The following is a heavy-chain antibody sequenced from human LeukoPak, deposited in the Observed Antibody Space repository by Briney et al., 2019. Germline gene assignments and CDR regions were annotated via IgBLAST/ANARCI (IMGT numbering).Heavy chain of an antibody. J-gene: IGHJ6*02. CDR3: AEYGSGSYSYYGMDV. V-gene: IGHV7-4-1*02. Sequence: GASVKVSCKASGYTFTSYAMNWVRQAPGQGLERMGWINTNTGNPTYAQGFTGRFVFSLDTSVSTAYLQISSLKAEDTAVYYCAEYGSGSYSYYGMDVWGQGTTVTVSS. D-gene: IGHD3-10*01. CDR2: INTNTGNP. CDR1: GYTFTSYA.